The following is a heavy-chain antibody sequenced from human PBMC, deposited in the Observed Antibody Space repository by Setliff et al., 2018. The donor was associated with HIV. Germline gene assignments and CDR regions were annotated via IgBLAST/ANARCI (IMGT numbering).Heavy chain of an antibody. CDR1: GGSITSSY. D-gene: IGHD2-21*02. J-gene: IGHJ5*02. Sequence: SETLSLTCTVSGGSITSSYWSWIRQPAGKGLEWIGSIYHSGGSYYNPSLKSRLTISIDTSKNQFSLKLSSVTAADTAVYYCARQTATGTSATFDPWGQGSLVTVSS. CDR2: IYHSGGS. V-gene: IGHV4-4*07. CDR3: ARQTATGTSATFDP.